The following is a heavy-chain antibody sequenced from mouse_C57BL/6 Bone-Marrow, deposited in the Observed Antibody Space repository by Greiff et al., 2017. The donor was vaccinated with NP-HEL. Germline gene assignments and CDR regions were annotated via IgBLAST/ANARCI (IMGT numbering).Heavy chain of an antibody. CDR2: ISGGGGNT. CDR1: GFTFSSYT. CDR3: ARGGYDGD. V-gene: IGHV5-9*01. J-gene: IGHJ3*01. Sequence: DVMLVESGGGLVKPGGSLKLSCAASGFTFSSYTMSWVRQTPEKRLEWVATISGGGGNTYYPDSVKGRFTISRDNAKNTLYLQMSSLRSEDTALYYCARGGYDGDWGQGTLVTVSA. D-gene: IGHD2-2*01.